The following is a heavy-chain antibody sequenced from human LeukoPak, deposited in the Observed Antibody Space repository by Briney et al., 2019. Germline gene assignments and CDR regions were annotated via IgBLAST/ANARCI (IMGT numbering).Heavy chain of an antibody. J-gene: IGHJ4*02. V-gene: IGHV4-34*01. CDR2: INHTGNT. CDR1: GGSFSGYY. D-gene: IGHD6-19*01. CDR3: ASARGAVAAYFDY. Sequence: SETLSLTCAVYGGSFSGYYWSWIRQPPGKGLEWIGEINHTGNTNYNPSLKSRVTISVDTSKNQFSLKLSSVTAADTAVYYCASARGAVAAYFDYWGQGTLVTVSS.